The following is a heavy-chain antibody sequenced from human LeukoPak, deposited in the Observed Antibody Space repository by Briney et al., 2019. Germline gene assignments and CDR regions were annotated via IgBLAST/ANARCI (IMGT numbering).Heavy chain of an antibody. CDR2: ISTSGSPI. J-gene: IGHJ4*02. V-gene: IGHV3-48*03. CDR3: ARGRGYSYGYFDF. CDR1: GFTFSIYK. Sequence: GGSLRLSCAASGFTFSIYKMNWVRQAPGKGLEWVSYISTSGSPIYYADSVKGRFTISRDNAQKSLYVQMNSLRAEDTAVYYCARGRGYSYGYFDFWGQGTLVTVSS. D-gene: IGHD5-18*01.